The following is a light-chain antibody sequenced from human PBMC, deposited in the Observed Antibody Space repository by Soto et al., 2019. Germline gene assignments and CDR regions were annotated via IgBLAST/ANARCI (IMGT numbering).Light chain of an antibody. V-gene: IGLV2-14*01. J-gene: IGLJ2*01. CDR1: NSDIGTYNF. Sequence: QAVVTQPASVSGSPGQTITISCTGTNSDIGTYNFVSWYQQFPGKAPKLMTYEVSNRPSGVSTRFSGSKSGNVASLTISGLQAADESFYYCSSYTTTNSLVLFGGGTKVTVL. CDR3: SSYTTTNSLVL. CDR2: EVS.